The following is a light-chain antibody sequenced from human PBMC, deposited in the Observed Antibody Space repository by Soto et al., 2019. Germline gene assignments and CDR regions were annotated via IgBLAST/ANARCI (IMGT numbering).Light chain of an antibody. Sequence: QSVLTQPPSASGTPGQTVPISCSGSSSKIGTSSVHWYKHLPGTAPKPLIYTNDQRPSGVPDRFSGSKSGTSASLAISGLQSEDEADYYCAVWDDSLNGHVFGAGTKVTVL. CDR2: TND. J-gene: IGLJ1*01. V-gene: IGLV1-44*01. CDR1: SSKIGTSS. CDR3: AVWDDSLNGHV.